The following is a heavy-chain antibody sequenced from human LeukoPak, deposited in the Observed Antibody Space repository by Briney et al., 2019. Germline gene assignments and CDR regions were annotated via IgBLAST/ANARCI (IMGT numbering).Heavy chain of an antibody. CDR3: ARAYSSSWYVDY. D-gene: IGHD6-13*01. CDR2: ISSSGSTI. Sequence: GGSLRLSCVASGFTFSSYAMTWVRQAPGKGLEWVSYISSSGSTIYYADSVKGRFTISRDNAKNSLYLQMNSLRAEDTAVYHCARAYSSSWYVDYWGQGTLVTVSS. J-gene: IGHJ4*02. V-gene: IGHV3-48*04. CDR1: GFTFSSYA.